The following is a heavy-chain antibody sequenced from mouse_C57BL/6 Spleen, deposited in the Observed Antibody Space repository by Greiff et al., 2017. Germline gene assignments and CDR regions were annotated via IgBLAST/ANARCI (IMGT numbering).Heavy chain of an antibody. V-gene: IGHV1-54*01. CDR2: INPGSGGT. CDR1: GYAFTNYL. CDR3: ARRDAPLCGSSCWFAY. J-gene: IGHJ3*01. Sequence: QVQLQQSGAELVRPGTSVKVSCKASGYAFTNYLIEWVKQRPGQGLEWIGVINPGSGGTNYNEKFKGKATLTADKSSSTAYMQLSSLTSEDSAVYYCARRDAPLCGSSCWFAYWGKGTLVTVSA. D-gene: IGHD1-1*01.